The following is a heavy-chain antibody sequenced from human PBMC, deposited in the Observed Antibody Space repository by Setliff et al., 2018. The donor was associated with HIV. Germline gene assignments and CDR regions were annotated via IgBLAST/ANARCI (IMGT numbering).Heavy chain of an antibody. J-gene: IGHJ4*02. V-gene: IGHV1-2*06. CDR2: INPNSGVT. D-gene: IGHD5-12*01. CDR3: ARAIYSGYYYREFDY. Sequence: ASVKVSCKASGYTFSDYFIRWVRQAPGQALEWMGRINPNSGVTTYAQNFQDRVTMTTDTSTSTVYMELSSLRSEDTAMYYCARAIYSGYYYREFDYWGQGTLVTVSS. CDR1: GYTFSDYF.